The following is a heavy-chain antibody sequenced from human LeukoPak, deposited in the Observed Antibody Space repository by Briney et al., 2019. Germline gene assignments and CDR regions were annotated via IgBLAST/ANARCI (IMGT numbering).Heavy chain of an antibody. D-gene: IGHD5/OR15-5a*01. V-gene: IGHV3-30*03. J-gene: IGHJ4*02. CDR2: ISYDGSNK. Sequence: GGSLRLSCAASGFTFSNYGMHWVRQAPGKGLEWVAVISYDGSNKYYADSVKGRFTISRDNSKNTVYLQMNSLRAEDTAVFYCARKTGSAVGSTDFDYWGQGALVTVSS. CDR3: ARKTGSAVGSTDFDY. CDR1: GFTFSNYG.